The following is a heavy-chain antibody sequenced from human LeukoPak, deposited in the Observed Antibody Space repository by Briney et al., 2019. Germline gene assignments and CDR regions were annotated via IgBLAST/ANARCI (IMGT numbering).Heavy chain of an antibody. Sequence: PGGSLRLSCAASGFTFSSYSMNWVRQAPGKGLEWVSSISSSSSYIYYADSVKGRFTISRDNAKNSLYLQMNSLRAEDTAVYYCAMLRWLASAHSDYWGQGTLVTVSS. J-gene: IGHJ4*02. D-gene: IGHD5-24*01. CDR1: GFTFSSYS. V-gene: IGHV3-21*01. CDR3: AMLRWLASAHSDY. CDR2: ISSSSSYI.